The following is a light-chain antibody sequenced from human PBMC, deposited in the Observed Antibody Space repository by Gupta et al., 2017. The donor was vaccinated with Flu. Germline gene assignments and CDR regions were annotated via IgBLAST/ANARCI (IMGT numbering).Light chain of an antibody. CDR1: SSNIGSNT. CDR2: SNN. J-gene: IGLJ2*01. V-gene: IGLV1-44*01. CDR3: AAWDDSLNDPMV. Sequence: QSVLTQPPSASGTPGQRVTISCSGSSSNIGSNTVNWYQQLPGTAPKLLIYSNNQRPSGVPDRFSGSKSGTSASLAISGLQSEDEADYYCAAWDDSLNDPMVFGGGTKLTVL.